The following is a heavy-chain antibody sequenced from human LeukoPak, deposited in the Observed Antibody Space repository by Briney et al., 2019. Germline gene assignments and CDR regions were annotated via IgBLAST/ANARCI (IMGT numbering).Heavy chain of an antibody. D-gene: IGHD3-3*01. Sequence: GRSLRLSCAASGFTFSSYGMHWVRQAPGKGLEWVAVIWYDGSYKYYADSVKGRFTISRDNAKNSLYLQMNSLRAEDTAVYYCARGGPEWPLDYWGQGTLVTVSS. J-gene: IGHJ4*02. CDR1: GFTFSSYG. CDR3: ARGGPEWPLDY. V-gene: IGHV3-33*01. CDR2: IWYDGSYK.